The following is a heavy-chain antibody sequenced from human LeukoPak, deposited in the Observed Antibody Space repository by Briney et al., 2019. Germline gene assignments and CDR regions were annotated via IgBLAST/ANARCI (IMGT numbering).Heavy chain of an antibody. CDR1: GFTFSSYG. Sequence: GGSLRLSCAASGFTFSSYGMHWVRQAPGKGLEWVAVIWYDGSNKYYADSVKGRFTISRDNSKNTLYLQMNSLRAEDTAVYYCARTAMSIAARPGRKTRGYYFDYWGQGTLVTVSS. J-gene: IGHJ4*02. CDR2: IWYDGSNK. CDR3: ARTAMSIAARPGRKTRGYYFDY. V-gene: IGHV3-33*01. D-gene: IGHD6-6*01.